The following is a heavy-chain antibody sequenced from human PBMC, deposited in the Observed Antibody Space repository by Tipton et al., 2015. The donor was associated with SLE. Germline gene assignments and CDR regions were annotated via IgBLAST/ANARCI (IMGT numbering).Heavy chain of an antibody. CDR2: FYYSGST. CDR1: GGSINSRNYY. D-gene: IGHD2-21*01. Sequence: TLSLTCSVSGGSINSRNYYWSWIRQHPGKGLEWIGYFYYSGSTYYNPSLKSRVSISADTSKNQFSLKLSSVTAADTAVYYCARGGDYNWFDPWGQGTLVTVSS. J-gene: IGHJ5*02. CDR3: ARGGDYNWFDP. V-gene: IGHV4-31*03.